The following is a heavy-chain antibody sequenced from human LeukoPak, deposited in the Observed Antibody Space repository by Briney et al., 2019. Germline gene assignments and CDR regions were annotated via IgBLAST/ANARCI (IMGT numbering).Heavy chain of an antibody. Sequence: GGSLRLSCAASGFTLSSYWMSWVRQAPGKGLEWVANIKQDRSEKYYVDSVKGRFTISRDNAKNSLYLQMNSLRAEDTALYHCAREGSGWPRGWFDPWGQGTLVTVSS. D-gene: IGHD6-19*01. CDR3: AREGSGWPRGWFDP. J-gene: IGHJ5*02. CDR2: IKQDRSEK. V-gene: IGHV3-7*03. CDR1: GFTLSSYW.